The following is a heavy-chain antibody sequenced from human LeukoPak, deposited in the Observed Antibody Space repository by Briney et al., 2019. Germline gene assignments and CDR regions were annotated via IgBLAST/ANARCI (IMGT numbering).Heavy chain of an antibody. CDR2: INHSGST. V-gene: IGHV4-39*07. CDR3: ASYGSGRDDYYFDY. CDR1: GGSISSGSYY. J-gene: IGHJ4*02. Sequence: SETLSLTCTVSGGSISSGSYYWSWIRQPPGKGLEWIGEINHSGSTNYNPSLKSRVTISVDTSKNQFSLKLSSVTAADTAVYYCASYGSGRDDYYFDYWGQGTLVTVSS. D-gene: IGHD3-10*01.